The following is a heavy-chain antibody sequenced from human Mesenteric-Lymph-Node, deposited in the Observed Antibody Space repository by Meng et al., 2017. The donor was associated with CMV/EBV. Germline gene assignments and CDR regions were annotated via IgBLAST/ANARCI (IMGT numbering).Heavy chain of an antibody. J-gene: IGHJ4*02. D-gene: IGHD6-13*01. CDR1: GFTFSSYA. V-gene: IGHV3-23*01. CDR3: AKDAESDLAAQGPFDY. CDR2: ISGSGGST. Sequence: GFTFSSYAMSWVRQAPGKGLEWVSAISGSGGSTYYADSVKGRFTISRDNSKNTLYLQMNSLRAEDTAVYYCAKDAESDLAAQGPFDYWGQGTLVTVSS.